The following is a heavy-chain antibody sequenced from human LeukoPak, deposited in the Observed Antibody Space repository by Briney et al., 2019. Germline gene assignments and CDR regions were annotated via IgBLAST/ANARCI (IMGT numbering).Heavy chain of an antibody. V-gene: IGHV3-7*01. Sequence: GGSLRLSCAASGFTFSSYWMSWVRQAPGKGLEWVANIKQDGSERYYVDSVKGRFTISRDNAKNSLYLQMNSLRAEDTAVYYCAREDNYDILTGYYRALGMDVWGQGTTVTVSS. J-gene: IGHJ6*02. D-gene: IGHD3-9*01. CDR3: AREDNYDILTGYYRALGMDV. CDR2: IKQDGSER. CDR1: GFTFSSYW.